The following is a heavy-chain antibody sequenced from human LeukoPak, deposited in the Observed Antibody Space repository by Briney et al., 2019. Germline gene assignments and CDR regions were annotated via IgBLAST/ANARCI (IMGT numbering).Heavy chain of an antibody. V-gene: IGHV4-4*07. D-gene: IGHD4-17*01. CDR3: AAAPVTRGTFDY. CDR2: IYTSGST. Sequence: KASETLTLTCTVSGGSISSYYWSWIRQPAGKGLEWIGRIYTSGSTNYNPSLKSRVTISVDKSKNQFSLKLSSVTAADTAVYYCAAAPVTRGTFDYWGQGTLVTVSS. CDR1: GGSISSYY. J-gene: IGHJ4*02.